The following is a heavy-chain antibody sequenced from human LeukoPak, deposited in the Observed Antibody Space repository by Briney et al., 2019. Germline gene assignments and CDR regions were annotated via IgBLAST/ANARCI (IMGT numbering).Heavy chain of an antibody. D-gene: IGHD6-13*01. CDR2: ISGSGSST. CDR1: GFTFSSYA. J-gene: IGHJ4*02. V-gene: IGHV3-23*01. Sequence: GGSLRLSCAASGFTFSSYAMSWVRQAPGKGLEWVSAISGSGSSTYYADSVKGRFTISRDNSKNTMYLQMNSLRAEDTAVYYCAKASHSSSWHSALDYWGQGTLVTVSS. CDR3: AKASHSSSWHSALDY.